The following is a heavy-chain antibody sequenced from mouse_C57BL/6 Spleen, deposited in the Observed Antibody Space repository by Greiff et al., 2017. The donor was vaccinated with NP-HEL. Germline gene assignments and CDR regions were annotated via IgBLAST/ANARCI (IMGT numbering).Heavy chain of an antibody. CDR3: ARGDYYSNYWYFDV. J-gene: IGHJ1*03. CDR2: IDPCGSYT. V-gene: IGHV1-50*01. Sequence: VQLQQPGAELVKPGASVKLSCKASGYTFTSYWMQWVKQRPGQGLEWIGEIDPCGSYTNYNQKLKGKATLTVDTSSSTAYRQISSLTSEDSAVYYCARGDYYSNYWYFDVWGTGTTVTVSS. CDR1: GYTFTSYW. D-gene: IGHD2-5*01.